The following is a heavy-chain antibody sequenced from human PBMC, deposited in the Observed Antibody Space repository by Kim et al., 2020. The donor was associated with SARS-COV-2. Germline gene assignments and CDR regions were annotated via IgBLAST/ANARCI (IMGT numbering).Heavy chain of an antibody. V-gene: IGHV7-4-1*02. J-gene: IGHJ5*02. Sequence: ASVKVSCKASGYTFTSYAMNWVRQAPGQGLEWMGWINTNTGNPTYAQGFTGRFVFSLDTSVSTAYLQISSLKAEDTAVYYCAREAGGYCSGGSCLNWFDPWGQGTLVTFSS. CDR3: AREAGGYCSGGSCLNWFDP. CDR1: GYTFTSYA. D-gene: IGHD2-15*01. CDR2: INTNTGNP.